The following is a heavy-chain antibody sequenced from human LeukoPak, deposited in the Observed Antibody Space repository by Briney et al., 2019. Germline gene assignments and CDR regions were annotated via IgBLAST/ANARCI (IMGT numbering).Heavy chain of an antibody. CDR1: GYSLSELS. CDR2: FDPGDDET. Sequence: ASVKVSCKVSGYSLSELSTHWVRQAPGQGLEWMGGFDPGDDETIYTQKFQGRVTTTEDTSTDTAYLELSSLRSEDTAVYFCATEKDLLLDSWGQGTPVTVSS. D-gene: IGHD1-26*01. V-gene: IGHV1-24*01. J-gene: IGHJ5*01. CDR3: ATEKDLLLDS.